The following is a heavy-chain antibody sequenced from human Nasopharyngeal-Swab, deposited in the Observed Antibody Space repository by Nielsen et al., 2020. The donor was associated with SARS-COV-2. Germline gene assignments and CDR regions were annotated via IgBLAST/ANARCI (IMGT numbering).Heavy chain of an antibody. CDR2: ISSSSSTI. Sequence: GGSLRLSCAASGFTFSSYSMNWVRQAPGKGLEWVSYISSSSSTIYYADSVKGRFTISRDNAKNSLYLQMNSLRAEDTAVYYCARGMWFRELSTTFYYYGMDVWGQGTTVTVSS. CDR1: GFTFSSYS. J-gene: IGHJ6*02. V-gene: IGHV3-48*04. D-gene: IGHD3-10*01. CDR3: ARGMWFRELSTTFYYYGMDV.